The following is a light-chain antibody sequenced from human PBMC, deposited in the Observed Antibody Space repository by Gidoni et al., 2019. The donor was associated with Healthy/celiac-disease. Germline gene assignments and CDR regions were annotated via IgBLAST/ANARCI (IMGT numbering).Light chain of an antibody. J-gene: IGLJ2*01. Sequence: SYELTQPSSVSVSPGQTARLTCSGDVMAKDYARRFQQKPGQAPVLVIYKDSERPPGIPERFSGSSSGTTVTLTISGAQVEDEADYYCYSAADNNQVFGGGTKLTVL. CDR2: KDS. CDR1: VMAKDY. V-gene: IGLV3-27*01. CDR3: YSAADNNQV.